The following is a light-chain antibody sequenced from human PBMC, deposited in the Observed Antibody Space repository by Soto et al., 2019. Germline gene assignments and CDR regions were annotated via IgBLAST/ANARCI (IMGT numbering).Light chain of an antibody. CDR2: AAS. V-gene: IGKV1-39*01. Sequence: IQLTHSPSSLSASVGDIVTITCRASQSISSYLNWYQQKPGKAPKLLIYAASSLQSGVPSRFSGSGSGTDFTLTISSLQPEDFATYYCQQSYSTPRTFGQGTKVDI. CDR3: QQSYSTPRT. J-gene: IGKJ1*01. CDR1: QSISSY.